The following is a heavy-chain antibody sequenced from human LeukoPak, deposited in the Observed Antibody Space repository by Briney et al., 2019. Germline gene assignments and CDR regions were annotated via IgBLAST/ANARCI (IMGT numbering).Heavy chain of an antibody. CDR2: IIPIFGTA. J-gene: IGHJ5*02. Sequence: ASVKVSCKASGGTFSSYAISWVRQAPGQGLEWMGGIIPIFGTANYAQKFQGRVTITTDESTSTAYMELSSLRSEDTAVYYCARAHHCSSTSCFQGAFDPWGQGTLVTVSS. CDR1: GGTFSSYA. D-gene: IGHD2-2*01. V-gene: IGHV1-69*05. CDR3: ARAHHCSSTSCFQGAFDP.